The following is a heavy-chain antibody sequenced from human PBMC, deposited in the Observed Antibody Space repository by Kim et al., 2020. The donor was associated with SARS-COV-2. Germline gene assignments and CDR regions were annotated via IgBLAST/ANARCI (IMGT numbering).Heavy chain of an antibody. V-gene: IGHV4-34*01. Sequence: SETLSLTCAVYGGSFSGYYWSWIRQPPGKGLEWIGEINHSGSTNYNPSLKSRVTISVDTSQNQLSLKLSSVTAADTAVYYCARDEYSSGWYGQKYYFDY. CDR2: INHSGST. D-gene: IGHD6-19*01. CDR3: ARDEYSSGWYGQKYYFDY. CDR1: GGSFSGYY. J-gene: IGHJ4*01.